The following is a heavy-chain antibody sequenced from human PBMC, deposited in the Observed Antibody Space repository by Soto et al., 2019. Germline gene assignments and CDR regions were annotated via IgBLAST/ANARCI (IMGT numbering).Heavy chain of an antibody. J-gene: IGHJ4*02. CDR1: GFTFSDYW. Sequence: VQLGEYGGGLVQPGGSLRLSCAVSGFTFSDYWMTWARQAPGKGLEWVANIKKDGSDKYYVDSVKGRFTISRDNAENSLFLQMNYLGVDDTAVYYCARTGTTHSWGQGTLVTVSS. V-gene: IGHV3-7*05. CDR2: IKKDGSDK. CDR3: ARTGTTHS. D-gene: IGHD1-1*01.